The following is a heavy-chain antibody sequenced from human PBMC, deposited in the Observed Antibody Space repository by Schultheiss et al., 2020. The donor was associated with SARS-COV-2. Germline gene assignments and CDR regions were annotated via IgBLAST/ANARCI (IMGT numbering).Heavy chain of an antibody. J-gene: IGHJ6*02. CDR1: GFTFSSSW. V-gene: IGHV3-21*01. CDR3: ARRTVALGMDV. CDR2: ISSSSSYI. D-gene: IGHD4-23*01. Sequence: GGSLRLSCAASGFTFSSSWMHWVCQAPEKGLEWVSSISSSSSYIYYADSVKGRFTISRDNAKNSLYLQMNSLRAEDTAVYYCARRTVALGMDVWGQGTTVTVSS.